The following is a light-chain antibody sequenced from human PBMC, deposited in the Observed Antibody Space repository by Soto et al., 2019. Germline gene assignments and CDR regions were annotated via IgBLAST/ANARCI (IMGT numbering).Light chain of an antibody. CDR1: QSVSSY. CDR3: QQRGNWIT. CDR2: DAS. Sequence: EIVLTQSPATLSLSPGERATLSCRASQSVSSYLAWYPQQPGQAPSLLIYDASNRATGIPARFSASGSGTDFTLTISSLEPEDSAVYYCQQRGNWITFGPGTRLEIK. J-gene: IGKJ5*01. V-gene: IGKV3-11*01.